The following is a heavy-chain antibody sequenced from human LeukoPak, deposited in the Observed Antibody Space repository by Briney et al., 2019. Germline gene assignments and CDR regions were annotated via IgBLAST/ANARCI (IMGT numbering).Heavy chain of an antibody. V-gene: IGHV4-59*01. D-gene: IGHD3-10*01. CDR2: IYYSGST. J-gene: IGHJ5*02. CDR1: GGSISSYY. CDR3: ARDYGSGSGLVWFDP. Sequence: SETLSLTCTVSGGSISSYYWSWIRQPPGKGLEWIGYIYYSGSTNYNPSLKSRVTISVDTSKNQFSLKLSSVTAADTAVYYCARDYGSGSGLVWFDPWGQGTLVTVSS.